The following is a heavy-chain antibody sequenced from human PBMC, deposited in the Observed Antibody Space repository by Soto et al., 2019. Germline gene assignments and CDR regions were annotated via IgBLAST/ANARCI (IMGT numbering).Heavy chain of an antibody. CDR3: ARSSRADFDY. Sequence: GGSLRLSCAASGFSFGSYWMHWVRQAPGKGTVWVSRISGDGRNTVYADSVKGRFTITRDNAKNTLYLQMNSLRVEDTALYYCARSSRADFDYWGQGALVTVSS. V-gene: IGHV3-74*01. J-gene: IGHJ4*02. CDR1: GFSFGSYW. CDR2: ISGDGRNT.